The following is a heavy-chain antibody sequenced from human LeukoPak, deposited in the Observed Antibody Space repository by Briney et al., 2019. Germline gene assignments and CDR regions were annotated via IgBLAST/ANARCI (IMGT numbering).Heavy chain of an antibody. CDR2: IYYSGST. Sequence: SETLSLTCTVSGGSISSYYWSWIRQPPGKGLEWIGYIYYSGSTNYNPSLKSRVTISVDTSKNQFSLKLSSVTAADTAVYYCARGKTLGGYDILTGYYSDAFDIWGQGTMVTVSS. V-gene: IGHV4-59*01. J-gene: IGHJ3*02. CDR1: GGSISSYY. D-gene: IGHD3-9*01. CDR3: ARGKTLGGYDILTGYYSDAFDI.